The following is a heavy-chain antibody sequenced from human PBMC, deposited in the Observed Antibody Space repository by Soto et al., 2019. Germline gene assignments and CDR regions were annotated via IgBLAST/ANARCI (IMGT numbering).Heavy chain of an antibody. CDR3: ARDPHPLDIVAYYGMDV. CDR1: GGSISSGDYY. J-gene: IGHJ6*02. V-gene: IGHV4-30-4*01. Sequence: PSETLSLTCTVSGGSISSGDYYWSWIRQPPGKGLEWIGYIYYSGSTYYNPSLKSRVTISVDTSKNQFSLKLRSVTAADTAVYYCARDPHPLDIVAYYGMDVWGQGTTVTVSS. D-gene: IGHD2-2*03. CDR2: IYYSGST.